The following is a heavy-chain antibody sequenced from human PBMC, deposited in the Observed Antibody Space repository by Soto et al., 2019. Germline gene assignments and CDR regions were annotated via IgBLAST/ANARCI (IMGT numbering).Heavy chain of an antibody. CDR3: AKSGSSSWYSGVNV. D-gene: IGHD6-13*01. CDR2: ISGTGGST. J-gene: IGHJ6*02. CDR1: GFTFSNYA. V-gene: IGHV3-23*01. Sequence: EVLLLESGGGLVQPGWSLRLSCAASGFTFSNYAMSWVRQAPGKGLEWVSAISGTGGSTYYADSVKGRFTISRDNSKNTLYLQMNSLRAEDTAVYYCAKSGSSSWYSGVNVWGQGTTVTVSS.